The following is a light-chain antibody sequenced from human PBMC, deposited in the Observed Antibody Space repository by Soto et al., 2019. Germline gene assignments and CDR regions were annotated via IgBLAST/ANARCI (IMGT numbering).Light chain of an antibody. CDR3: CSYAGTYALWV. V-gene: IGLV2-11*01. Sequence: QSVLTQPRSVSGSPGQSVTISCTGTSSDVGGYNYVSWYQQYPGKAPKVIIYDVSKRPSGFPDRFSGSKSGNTASLTISGLQAEDEADYYCCSYAGTYALWVFGGGTKLTVL. CDR2: DVS. J-gene: IGLJ3*02. CDR1: SSDVGGYNY.